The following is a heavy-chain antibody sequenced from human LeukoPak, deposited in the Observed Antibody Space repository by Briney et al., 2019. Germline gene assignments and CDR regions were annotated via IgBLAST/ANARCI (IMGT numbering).Heavy chain of an antibody. V-gene: IGHV4-59*01. Sequence: SETLSLTCTVSGGSISSYYWSWIRQPPGKGLEWIGYIYYSGSTNYNPSLKSRVTISVDTSKNQFSRKLSSVTAADTAVYYCARVGPGNAFDIWGQGTMVTVSS. CDR3: ARVGPGNAFDI. CDR1: GGSISSYY. D-gene: IGHD3-10*01. J-gene: IGHJ3*02. CDR2: IYYSGST.